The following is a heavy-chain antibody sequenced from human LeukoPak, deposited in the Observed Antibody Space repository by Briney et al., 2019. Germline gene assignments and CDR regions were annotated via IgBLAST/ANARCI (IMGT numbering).Heavy chain of an antibody. CDR2: IWYDGSNK. Sequence: GGSLRLSGAAPGFTFSSYGMHWVRQAPGKGLEWVAVIWYDGSNKYYADSVKGRFTISRDNSKNTLYLQMNSLRAEDTAVYYCARDFSGSYYFDYWGQGTLVTVSS. CDR1: GFTFSSYG. CDR3: ARDFSGSYYFDY. D-gene: IGHD1-26*01. J-gene: IGHJ4*02. V-gene: IGHV3-33*01.